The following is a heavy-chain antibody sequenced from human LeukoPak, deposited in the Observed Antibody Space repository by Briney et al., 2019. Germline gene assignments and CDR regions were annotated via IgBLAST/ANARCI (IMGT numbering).Heavy chain of an antibody. D-gene: IGHD2-15*01. J-gene: IGHJ6*02. CDR1: GGSISSYY. CDR2: IYYSGST. Sequence: SETLSLTCTVSGGSISSYYWSWIRQPPGKGLEWIGYIYYSGSTNYNPPLKSRVTISVDTSKNQFSLKLSSVTAADTAVYYCARDKLGYCSGGSCYWGYYYYYGMDVWGQGTTVTVSS. CDR3: ARDKLGYCSGGSCYWGYYYYYGMDV. V-gene: IGHV4-59*01.